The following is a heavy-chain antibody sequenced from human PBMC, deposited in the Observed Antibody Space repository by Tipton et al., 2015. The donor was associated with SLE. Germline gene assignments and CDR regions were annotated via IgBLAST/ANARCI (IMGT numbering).Heavy chain of an antibody. J-gene: IGHJ4*02. D-gene: IGHD6-13*01. V-gene: IGHV3-30*04. Sequence: SLRLSCAASGFTFSNYAMHWVRRAPGKGLDWVAVISYDGSNKYYADSVKGRFTISRDNSKNTLYLQMKSLRTEDTAVYYCARELSSWPIDSWGQGTLVTVSS. CDR2: ISYDGSNK. CDR3: ARELSSWPIDS. CDR1: GFTFSNYA.